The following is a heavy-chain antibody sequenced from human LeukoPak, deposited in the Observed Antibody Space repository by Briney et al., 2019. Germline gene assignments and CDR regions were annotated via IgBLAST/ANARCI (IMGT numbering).Heavy chain of an antibody. CDR1: GYTFTGYY. J-gene: IGHJ4*02. CDR2: MNPNSGGT. Sequence: GASVKVSCKASGYTFTGYYLHWVRQAPGQGPEWMGRMNPNSGGTSYAQKSRGRVTMTRDTSISTAYMELSVLTSDDTAVYYCAYPDGFDYWGQGTLVTVSS. CDR3: AYPDGFDY. V-gene: IGHV1-2*02.